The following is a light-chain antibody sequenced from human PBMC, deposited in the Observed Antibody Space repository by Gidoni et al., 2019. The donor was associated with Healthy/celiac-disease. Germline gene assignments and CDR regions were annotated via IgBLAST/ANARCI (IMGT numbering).Light chain of an antibody. CDR1: QSISSY. Sequence: DIQMPQSPSSLSASVGDRVTITCRASQSISSYLNWYQQKPGQAPKLLIYAASSLQSGVPSRFSGSGSGTDFTLTISRLQPEDFATYYWQQSYSTPWTFGQGTRVEIK. V-gene: IGKV1-39*01. J-gene: IGKJ1*01. CDR2: AAS. CDR3: QQSYSTPWT.